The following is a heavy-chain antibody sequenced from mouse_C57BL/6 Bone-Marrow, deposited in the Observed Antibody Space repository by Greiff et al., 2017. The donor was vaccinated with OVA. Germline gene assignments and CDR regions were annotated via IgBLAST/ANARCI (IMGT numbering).Heavy chain of an antibody. V-gene: IGHV1-80*01. CDR2: IYPGDGDT. CDR1: GYAFSSYW. Sequence: QVQLKQSGAELVKPGASVKISCKASGYAFSSYWMNWVKQRPGQGLEWIGQIYPGDGDTNYNGKFKGKATLTADKSSSTAYMQLSSLTSEDSAVYFCARRGLFAYWGQGTLVTVSA. J-gene: IGHJ3*01. CDR3: ARRGLFAY.